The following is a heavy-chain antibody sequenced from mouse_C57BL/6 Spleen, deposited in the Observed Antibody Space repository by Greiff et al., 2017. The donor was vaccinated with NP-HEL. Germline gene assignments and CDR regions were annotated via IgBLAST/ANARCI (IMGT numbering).Heavy chain of an antibody. D-gene: IGHD1-1*01. J-gene: IGHJ3*01. CDR2: IDPANGNT. CDR3: AGEAFWYGSSAGFAY. V-gene: IGHV14-3*01. CDR1: GFNIKNTY. Sequence: VQLQQSVAELVRPGASVKLSCTASGFNIKNTYMHWVKQRPEQGLEWIGRIDPANGNTKYAPKFQGKATITAATSSNTAYLQLSSLTSEDTAIYYCAGEAFWYGSSAGFAYWGQGTLVTVSA.